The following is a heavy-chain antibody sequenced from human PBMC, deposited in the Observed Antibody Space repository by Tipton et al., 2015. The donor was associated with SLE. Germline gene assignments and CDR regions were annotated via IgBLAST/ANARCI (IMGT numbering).Heavy chain of an antibody. Sequence: SLRLSCAASGFTFSSYAMGWVRQAPGKGLEWVSVIYSGGSTYYADSVKGRFTISRDNSKNTLYLQMNSLRAEDTAVYYCAKDNPIAARTTYGMDVWGQGTTVTVSS. CDR2: IYSGGST. CDR3: AKDNPIAARTTYGMDV. J-gene: IGHJ6*02. D-gene: IGHD6-6*01. V-gene: IGHV3-23*03. CDR1: GFTFSSYA.